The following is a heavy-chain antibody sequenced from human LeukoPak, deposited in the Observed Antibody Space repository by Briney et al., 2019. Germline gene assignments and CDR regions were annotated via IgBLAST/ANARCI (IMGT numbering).Heavy chain of an antibody. CDR2: INHSGST. CDR3: ARGRYDFWSGYYSLFDY. D-gene: IGHD3-3*01. CDR1: GGSIGSYY. V-gene: IGHV4-34*01. Sequence: SETLSLTCTVSGGSIGSYYWSWIRQPPGKGLEWIGEINHSGSTNYNPSLKSRVTISVDTSKNQFSLKLSPVTAADTAVYYCARGRYDFWSGYYSLFDYWGQGTLVTVSS. J-gene: IGHJ4*02.